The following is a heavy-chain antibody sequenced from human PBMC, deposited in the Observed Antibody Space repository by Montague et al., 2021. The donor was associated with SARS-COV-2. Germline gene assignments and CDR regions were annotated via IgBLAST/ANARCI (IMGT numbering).Heavy chain of an antibody. J-gene: IGHJ4*02. CDR3: ARDTSYDGSGYYYFDY. Sequence: PLRLSCAASGFTFSTQAMHWVRQTPGKGLEWVAAISFDGIKEHYADSVKGRFTVSRDNSENTLYLQMNILRAEDTALYYCARDTSYDGSGYYYFDYWGQGTLVTVSS. V-gene: IGHV3-30-3*01. CDR1: GFTFSTQA. D-gene: IGHD3-22*01. CDR2: ISFDGIKE.